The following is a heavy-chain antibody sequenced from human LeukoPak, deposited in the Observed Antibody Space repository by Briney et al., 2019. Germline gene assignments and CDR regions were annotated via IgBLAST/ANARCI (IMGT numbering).Heavy chain of an antibody. J-gene: IGHJ4*02. CDR3: ARSPNGYVRMIDY. CDR1: GFTFSSYA. Sequence: GGSLRLSCASSGFTFSSYAMSWVRQAPGKGLEWVSGISGRGGDTYYADSVEGRFTISRDKSKNTLYLQMNSLGAEDTAVYYCARSPNGYVRMIDYWGQGTLVTVSS. V-gene: IGHV3-23*01. D-gene: IGHD3-16*01. CDR2: ISGRGGDT.